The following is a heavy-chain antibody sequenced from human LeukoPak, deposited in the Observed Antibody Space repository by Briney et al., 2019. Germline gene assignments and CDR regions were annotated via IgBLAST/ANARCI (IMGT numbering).Heavy chain of an antibody. CDR2: VSDSGGST. CDR1: GFPFSSYA. Sequence: GGSLRLSCSASGFPFSSYAMHWVRQAPGKGLEYVSAVSDSGGSTYYADSVKGRFTISRDNSKNTLYLQMSSLRAEDTAVYYCVKDEGGYSYALFDYWGQGTLVTVSS. V-gene: IGHV3-64D*09. D-gene: IGHD5-18*01. CDR3: VKDEGGYSYALFDY. J-gene: IGHJ4*02.